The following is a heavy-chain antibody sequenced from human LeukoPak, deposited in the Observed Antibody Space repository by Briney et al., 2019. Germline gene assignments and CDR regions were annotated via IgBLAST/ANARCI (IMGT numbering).Heavy chain of an antibody. V-gene: IGHV1-69*13. D-gene: IGHD3-3*01. CDR2: IIPIFGTA. CDR1: GGTFSSYA. Sequence: SVKVSCKASGGTFSSYAISWVRQAPGQGLEWMGGIIPIFGTANYAQKFQGRVTITADESTSTAYMELSSLRSEDTAVYYCARAHYDFWSGYPRTYYFDYWGQGTLVTASS. CDR3: ARAHYDFWSGYPRTYYFDY. J-gene: IGHJ4*02.